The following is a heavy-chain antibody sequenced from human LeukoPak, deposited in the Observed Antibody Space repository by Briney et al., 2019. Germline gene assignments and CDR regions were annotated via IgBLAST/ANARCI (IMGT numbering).Heavy chain of an antibody. CDR1: GSSISSFY. Sequence: SETLSLTCSVSGSSISSFYWSWIRHSPGRGLEWIGYIHYTGSPHYNPSLRGRVTISLDRSQNQFPLNLTSVTAADTALYYCAREMILPVTRYHFYYMTSGAEGPRSPSP. CDR2: IHYTGSP. V-gene: IGHV4-59*01. CDR3: AREMILPVTRYHFYYMTS. D-gene: IGHD2-2*01. J-gene: IGHJ6*03.